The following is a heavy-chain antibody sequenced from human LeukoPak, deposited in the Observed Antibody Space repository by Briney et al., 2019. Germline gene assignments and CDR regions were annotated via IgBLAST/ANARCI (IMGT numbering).Heavy chain of an antibody. CDR2: IYTSGST. J-gene: IGHJ6*02. CDR1: GGSFSSYY. Sequence: SETLSLTCAVYGGSFSSYYWSWIRQPAGKGLEWIGRIYTSGSTNYNPSLKSRVTMSVDTSKNQFSLKLSSVTAADTAVYYCARDHGVATIEGYYYGMDVWGQGTTVTVSS. V-gene: IGHV4-4*07. CDR3: ARDHGVATIEGYYYGMDV. D-gene: IGHD5-12*01.